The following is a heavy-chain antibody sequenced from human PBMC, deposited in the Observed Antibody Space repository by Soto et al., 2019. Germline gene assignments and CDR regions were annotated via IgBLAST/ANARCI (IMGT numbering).Heavy chain of an antibody. CDR1: GFTFSLYG. CDR3: AKDSGYSGYDVYDYYYGMDV. D-gene: IGHD5-12*01. Sequence: QLVESGGGVVQPGRSLRLSCAASGFTFSLYGMHWVRQAPGKGLEWVAVTSYDGSKEYYADSVKGRFTISRDNSKNTLYLQMNSLRAEDTAVYYCAKDSGYSGYDVYDYYYGMDVWGQGTTVTVSS. CDR2: TSYDGSKE. V-gene: IGHV3-30*18. J-gene: IGHJ6*02.